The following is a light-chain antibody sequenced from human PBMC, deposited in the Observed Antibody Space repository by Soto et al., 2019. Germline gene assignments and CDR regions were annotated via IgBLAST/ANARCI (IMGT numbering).Light chain of an antibody. J-gene: IGLJ1*01. Sequence: QSALTQPASVSGSPGQSITISCTVSSSDVGGYNYVSWYQQHPGKAPKLMTYDVSNRPSGVSNRFSGSKSGNTASLTISGLQAEDEADYYCSSYTSSTTYVFGTGTKVTVL. CDR1: SSDVGGYNY. CDR3: SSYTSSTTYV. CDR2: DVS. V-gene: IGLV2-14*01.